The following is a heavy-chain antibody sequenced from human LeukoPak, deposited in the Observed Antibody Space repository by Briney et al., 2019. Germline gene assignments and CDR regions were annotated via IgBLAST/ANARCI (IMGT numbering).Heavy chain of an antibody. V-gene: IGHV4-39*01. Sequence: PSETLSLTCTVSGGSISSSSYYGGWIRQPPGKGLEWIGNIYYIGSTYYNPSLKSRVTISVDTSKNQFSLKLSSVTAADAAVYYCARHKEGIMVRRLITKKERAYKWFDPWGQGTLVTVSP. D-gene: IGHD3-10*01. CDR2: IYYIGST. CDR3: ARHKEGIMVRRLITKKERAYKWFDP. J-gene: IGHJ5*02. CDR1: GGSISSSSYY.